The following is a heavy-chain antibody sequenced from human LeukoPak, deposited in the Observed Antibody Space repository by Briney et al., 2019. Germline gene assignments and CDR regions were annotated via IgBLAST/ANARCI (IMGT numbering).Heavy chain of an antibody. D-gene: IGHD3-9*01. J-gene: IGHJ3*02. Sequence: GGSLRLSCAASGFTFSSYGVHWVRQAPGKGLEWVAVIWYDGSNKYYADSVKGRFTISRDNSKNTLYLQMNSLRAEDTAVYYCARDQYYDILTGLSEAFDIWGQGTMVTVSS. CDR1: GFTFSSYG. CDR2: IWYDGSNK. CDR3: ARDQYYDILTGLSEAFDI. V-gene: IGHV3-33*01.